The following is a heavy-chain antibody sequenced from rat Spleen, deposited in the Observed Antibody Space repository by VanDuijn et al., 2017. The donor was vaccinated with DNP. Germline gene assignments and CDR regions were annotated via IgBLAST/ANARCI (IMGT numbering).Heavy chain of an antibody. V-gene: IGHV3-1*01. Sequence: EVQLQESGSGLVKPSQSLSLTCSVTGYSITSNYWGWIRKFPGNKLEYIGHISYSGGTNYNPSLKSRISITRDTSKNHFFLHLNSVTTEDTATYYCARSMDAWGQGTSVTVSS. CDR1: GYSITSNY. CDR3: ARSMDA. CDR2: ISYSGGT. J-gene: IGHJ4*01.